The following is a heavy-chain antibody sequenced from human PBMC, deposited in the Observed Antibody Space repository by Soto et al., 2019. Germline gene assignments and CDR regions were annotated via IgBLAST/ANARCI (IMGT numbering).Heavy chain of an antibody. CDR1: GGSISSYY. D-gene: IGHD2-2*01. J-gene: IGHJ5*02. CDR3: ASQPYRNWFDP. V-gene: IGHV4-39*07. CDR2: IYYSGST. Sequence: SETLSLTCNVSGGSISSYYWGWIRRPLGKGLEWIGSIYYSGSTYYNPSLKSRVTISVDTSKNQFSLKLSSVTAADTAVYYCASQPYRNWFDPWGQGTLVTVSS.